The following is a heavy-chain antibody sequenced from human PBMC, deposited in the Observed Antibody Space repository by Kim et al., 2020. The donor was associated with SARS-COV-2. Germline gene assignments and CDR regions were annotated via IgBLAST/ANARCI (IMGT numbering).Heavy chain of an antibody. J-gene: IGHJ5*02. D-gene: IGHD2-2*01. V-gene: IGHV3-30*18. CDR1: GLTFRNYG. CDR3: AKGPIAGVPGGKMWLDH. CDR2: ISYDGTIQ. Sequence: GGSLRLSCAASGLTFRNYGMHWVRQAPGKGLEWVADISYDGTIQYYGDSVEGRFTISRDNSKNTLYLQMNSLRVEDTAVYYCAKGPIAGVPGGKMWLDHWGQGTLVTVSS.